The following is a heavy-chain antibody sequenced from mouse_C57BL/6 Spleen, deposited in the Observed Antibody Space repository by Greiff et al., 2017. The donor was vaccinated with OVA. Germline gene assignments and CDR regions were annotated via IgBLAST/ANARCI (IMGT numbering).Heavy chain of an antibody. J-gene: IGHJ4*01. CDR2: IYPGDGDT. Sequence: QVQLQQSGPELVKPGASVKISCKASGYAFSSSWMNWVKQRPGKGLEWIGRIYPGDGDTNYNGKFKGKATLTADKSSSTAYMQLSSLTSEDSAVYFCAREDYCYSSSHYYAMDDWGQGTSVTVSS. D-gene: IGHD1-1*01. CDR3: AREDYCYSSSHYYAMDD. V-gene: IGHV1-82*01. CDR1: GYAFSSSW.